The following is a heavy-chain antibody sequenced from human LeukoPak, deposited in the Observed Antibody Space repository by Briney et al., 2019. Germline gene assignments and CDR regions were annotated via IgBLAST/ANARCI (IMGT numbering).Heavy chain of an antibody. CDR1: GGSIGSGGYY. V-gene: IGHV4-31*03. J-gene: IGHJ4*02. D-gene: IGHD5-18*01. CDR2: IYYSGST. Sequence: SSETLSLTCTVSGGSIGSGGYYWSWIRQHPGKGLEWIGYIYYSGSTYYNPSFKSRVTISVDTSKNQFSLKLSSVTAADTAVYYCARGRGAMVTGGYYFDYWGQGTLVTVSS. CDR3: ARGRGAMVTGGYYFDY.